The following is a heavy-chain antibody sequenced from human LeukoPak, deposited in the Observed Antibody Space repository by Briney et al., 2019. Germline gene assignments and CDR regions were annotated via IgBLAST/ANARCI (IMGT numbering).Heavy chain of an antibody. Sequence: GGSLRFSCAASGFTFSSYAMSWVRQAPGKGLEWVSYISSSSSTIYYADSVKGRFTISRDNAKNSLYLQMNSLRAEDTAVYYCARDQGGGYSYGWQSFDYWGQGTLVTVSS. CDR2: ISSSSSTI. CDR1: GFTFSSYA. J-gene: IGHJ4*02. V-gene: IGHV3-48*04. CDR3: ARDQGGGYSYGWQSFDY. D-gene: IGHD5-18*01.